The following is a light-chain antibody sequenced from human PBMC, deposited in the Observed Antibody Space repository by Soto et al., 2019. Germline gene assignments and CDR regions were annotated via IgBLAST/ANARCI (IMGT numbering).Light chain of an antibody. CDR2: NAS. CDR3: QQYNNWPPFT. V-gene: IGKV3-11*01. J-gene: IGKJ3*01. CDR1: QSVSSF. Sequence: EIVLTQSPATLSLSPGERAILSCRASQSVSSFLAWFQQKPGQPPRLLIYNASNRTTGIPARFSGSGSGTDFTLTISSLEPEDFAVYYCQQYNNWPPFTFGPGTKVDIK.